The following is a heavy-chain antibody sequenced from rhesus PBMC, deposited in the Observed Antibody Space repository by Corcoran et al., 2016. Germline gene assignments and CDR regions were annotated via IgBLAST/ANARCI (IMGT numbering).Heavy chain of an antibody. V-gene: IGHV4-76*01. CDR1: GYSISSGYD. D-gene: IGHD5-42*01. CDR2: FYGSSGST. Sequence: QVQLQESGPGVVKPSETLSLTCAVSGYSISSGYDWSWIRQPPGKGLEWIGYFYGSSGSTNYNPSLKNRVTISKDTSKNQCSLKLSAVTAADTAVYYCARGGDTAAAFDYWGQGVLVTVSS. CDR3: ARGGDTAAAFDY. J-gene: IGHJ4*01.